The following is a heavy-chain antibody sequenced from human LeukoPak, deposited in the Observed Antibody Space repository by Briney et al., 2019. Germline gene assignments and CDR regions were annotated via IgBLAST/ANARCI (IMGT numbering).Heavy chain of an antibody. V-gene: IGHV1-24*01. D-gene: IGHD6-13*01. CDR3: ATAPLAAAGRFDH. Sequence: ASVKVSCKVSGYTLTELSMHWVRQAPGKGLEWMGGFDPEDGETIYAQKFQGRVTMTEDTSTDTAYMELSSLRSEDTAVYYCATAPLAAAGRFDHWGQGTLATVSS. J-gene: IGHJ4*02. CDR1: GYTLTELS. CDR2: FDPEDGET.